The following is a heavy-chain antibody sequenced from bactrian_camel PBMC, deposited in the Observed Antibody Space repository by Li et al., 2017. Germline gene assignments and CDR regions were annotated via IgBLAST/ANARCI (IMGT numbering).Heavy chain of an antibody. CDR3: VGDAWTW. V-gene: IGHV3S6*01. J-gene: IGHJ4*01. CDR1: GYTASTYC. CDR2: IDTDGTAT. Sequence: QVQLVESGGGSVQAGGSLRLSCRASGYTASTYCMAWFRQLPGRAREGVASIDTDGTATYADFVAGRFTISQDNADDTLYLQMNSLKTEDTAMYYCVGDAWTWWGQGTQVTVS. D-gene: IGHD1*01.